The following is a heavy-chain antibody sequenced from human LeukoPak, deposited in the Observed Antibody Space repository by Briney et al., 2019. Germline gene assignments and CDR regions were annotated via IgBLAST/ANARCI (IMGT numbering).Heavy chain of an antibody. CDR3: AKREEYDGFQH. J-gene: IGHJ1*01. CDR2: ISGSGGST. CDR1: GFTFSSYA. V-gene: IGHV3-23*01. Sequence: AASLRLSCAASGFTFSSYAMSWVRQAPGKGLEWVSAISGSGGSTYYADSAKGRFTISRDNSKNTLYLQMNSLRAEDTAVYYCAKREEYDGFQHWGQGTLVTVSS. D-gene: IGHD3-3*01.